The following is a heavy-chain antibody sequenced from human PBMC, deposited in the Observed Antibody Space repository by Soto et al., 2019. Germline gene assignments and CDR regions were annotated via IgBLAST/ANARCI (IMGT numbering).Heavy chain of an antibody. CDR3: AKDPGTTYFDY. Sequence: PGGSLRLSCAASGFTFSSYGMHWVRQAPGKGLEWVAVISYDGSNKYYADSVKGRFTISRDNSKNTLYLQMNSLRAEDTAVYYCAKDPGTTYFDYWGQGTLVTVSS. D-gene: IGHD1-1*01. J-gene: IGHJ4*02. CDR1: GFTFSSYG. CDR2: ISYDGSNK. V-gene: IGHV3-30*18.